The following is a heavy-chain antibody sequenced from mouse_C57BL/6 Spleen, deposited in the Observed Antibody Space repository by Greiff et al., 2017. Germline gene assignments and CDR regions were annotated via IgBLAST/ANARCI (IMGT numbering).Heavy chain of an antibody. CDR1: GYTFTRYW. Sequence: QVQLQQPGAELVKPGASVKMSCKASGYTFTRYWITWVKQRPGPGLEWIGDIYPGSGSTKYNEKFKSKATLTVDTSSSTAYMQRSSLTSEDSAVYYCARYYGSSYVPFAMDYWGQGTSVTVSS. D-gene: IGHD1-1*01. V-gene: IGHV1-55*01. CDR3: ARYYGSSYVPFAMDY. J-gene: IGHJ4*01. CDR2: IYPGSGST.